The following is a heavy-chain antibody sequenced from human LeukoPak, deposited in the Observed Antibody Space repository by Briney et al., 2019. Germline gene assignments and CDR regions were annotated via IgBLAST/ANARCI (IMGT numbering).Heavy chain of an antibody. D-gene: IGHD3-22*01. CDR1: GDSISSGDYY. CDR2: INHSGST. Sequence: PSQTLSLTCTVSGDSISSGDYYWSWIRQPPGKGLEWIGEINHSGSTNYNPSLKSRVTISVDTSKNQFSLKLSSVTAADTAVYYCAREKGYSAYNWFDPWGQGTLVTVSS. CDR3: AREKGYSAYNWFDP. V-gene: IGHV4-30-4*08. J-gene: IGHJ5*02.